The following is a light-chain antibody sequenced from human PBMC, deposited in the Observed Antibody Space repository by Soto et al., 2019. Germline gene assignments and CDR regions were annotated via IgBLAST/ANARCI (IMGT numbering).Light chain of an antibody. V-gene: IGLV2-14*03. CDR3: CSYAGSYRYV. Sequence: QSVLTQPASVSGSPGQSITISCTGTSSDVGGYDYVSWYQHHPGKAPKLMIYDVSNRPSGVSNRFSGSKSGNTASLTISGLQAEDEADYYCCSYAGSYRYVFGTGTKVTVL. J-gene: IGLJ1*01. CDR2: DVS. CDR1: SSDVGGYDY.